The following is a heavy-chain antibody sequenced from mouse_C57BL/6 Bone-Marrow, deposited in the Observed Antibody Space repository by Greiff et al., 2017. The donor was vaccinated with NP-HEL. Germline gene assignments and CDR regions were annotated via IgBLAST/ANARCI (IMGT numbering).Heavy chain of an antibody. CDR3: AIKYGSSYSYFDY. D-gene: IGHD1-1*01. CDR2: IHPSDSDT. CDR1: GYTFTSYW. Sequence: HVQLQQPGAELVKPGASVKVSCKASGYTFTSYWMHWVKQRPGQGLEWIGRIHPSDSDTNYNQKFKGKATLTVDKSSSTAYMQLSSLTSEDSAVFYCAIKYGSSYSYFDYWGQGTTLTVSS. V-gene: IGHV1-74*01. J-gene: IGHJ2*01.